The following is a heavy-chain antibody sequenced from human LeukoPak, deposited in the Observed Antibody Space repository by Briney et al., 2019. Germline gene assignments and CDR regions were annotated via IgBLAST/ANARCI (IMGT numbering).Heavy chain of an antibody. CDR2: INHSGST. CDR1: GGSFSGYY. Sequence: PSETLSLTCAVYGGSFSGYYGSWIRQPPGKGLEWIGEINHSGSTNYNPSLKSRVTISVDTSKNQFSLKLSSVTAADTAVYYCARGSTVGKHYYFDYWGQGTLVTVSS. CDR3: ARGSTVGKHYYFDY. D-gene: IGHD4-17*01. J-gene: IGHJ4*02. V-gene: IGHV4-34*01.